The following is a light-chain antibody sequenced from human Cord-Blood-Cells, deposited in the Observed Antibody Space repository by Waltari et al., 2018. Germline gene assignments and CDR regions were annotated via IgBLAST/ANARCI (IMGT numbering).Light chain of an antibody. V-gene: IGLV2-23*03. CDR2: EGS. CDR3: CSYAGSSTFDV. CDR1: SSDVVSYNL. J-gene: IGLJ1*01. Sequence: QSALTQPASVSGSPGQSITISCTGTSSDVVSYNLVSCYQQPPGKAPKLMIYEGSKRPSGVSNRFSGSKSGNTASLTISGLQAEDEADYYCCSYAGSSTFDVFGTGTKVTVL.